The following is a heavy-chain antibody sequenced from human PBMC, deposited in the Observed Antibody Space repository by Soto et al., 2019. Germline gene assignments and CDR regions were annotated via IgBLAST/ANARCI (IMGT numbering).Heavy chain of an antibody. V-gene: IGHV3-23*01. CDR2: ISETGRST. D-gene: IGHD5-12*01. CDR3: AKSRVFDGYGAYYYYYGMDV. J-gene: IGHJ6*02. Sequence: PGGSLRLSCVDSLFTFSNYVMSWVRQAPGNGLECVSTISETGRSTYYADSVKGRFTISRDNAKNTLYLEMSSLRAEDTAVYYCAKSRVFDGYGAYYYYYGMDVWGQGTTVTSP. CDR1: LFTFSNYV.